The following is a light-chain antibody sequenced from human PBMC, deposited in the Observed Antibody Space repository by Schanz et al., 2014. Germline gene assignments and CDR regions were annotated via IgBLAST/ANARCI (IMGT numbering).Light chain of an antibody. CDR1: QSVTSN. J-gene: IGKJ1*01. V-gene: IGKV3-15*01. CDR3: QQGSNWPWT. Sequence: EIVMTQSPATLSVSPGDRATLSCRASQSVTSNLAWYQQKPGQAPRLLISGASTRATGIPARFSGSGSGTDFTLTISSLEPEDFAVYYCQQGSNWPWTFGQGTKVEIK. CDR2: GAS.